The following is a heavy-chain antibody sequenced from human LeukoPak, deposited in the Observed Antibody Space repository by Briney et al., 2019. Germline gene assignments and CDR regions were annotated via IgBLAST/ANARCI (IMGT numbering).Heavy chain of an antibody. CDR3: ARVPPYNSGYGGFDY. J-gene: IGHJ4*02. CDR2: IYYSGST. V-gene: IGHV4-59*01. D-gene: IGHD5-18*01. Sequence: PETLSLTCSVSGGSISSYYWSWIRQPPGKRLEWIGYIYYSGSTYYNPSLKSRATISVDTSKNQFSLQLSSVTAADTAVYFCARVPPYNSGYGGFDYWGQGTLVTVSS. CDR1: GGSISSYY.